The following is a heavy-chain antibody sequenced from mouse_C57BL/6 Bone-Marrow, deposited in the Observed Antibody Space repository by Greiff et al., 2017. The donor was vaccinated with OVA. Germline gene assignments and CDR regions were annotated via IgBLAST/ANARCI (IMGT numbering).Heavy chain of an antibody. Sequence: EVQVVESGGGLVKPGGSLKLSCAASGFTFSSYAMSWVRQTPEKRLEWVATISDGGRYTYYPDNVKGRFTISRDTAKNNLYLQMSHLKSEDTAMYYCARDLGMGWTAGRRLAYWGQGTLVTVSA. CDR2: ISDGGRYT. J-gene: IGHJ3*01. D-gene: IGHD2-3*01. V-gene: IGHV5-4*01. CDR1: GFTFSSYA. CDR3: ARDLGMGWTAGRRLAY.